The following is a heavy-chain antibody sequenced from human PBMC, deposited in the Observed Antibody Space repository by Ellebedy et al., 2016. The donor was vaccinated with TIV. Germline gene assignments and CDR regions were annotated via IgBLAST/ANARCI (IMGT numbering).Heavy chain of an antibody. CDR1: GFTFSSYS. Sequence: GESLKISXAASGFTFSSYSMSWVRQAPGKGLECVSSISLSSDMDNADSVKGRFTISRDNDKKSLYLQMNSLRVEDTGVYYCARKISAPYSGRYFDYWGRGTLVTVSS. CDR2: ISLSSDM. D-gene: IGHD1-26*01. J-gene: IGHJ4*02. CDR3: ARKISAPYSGRYFDY. V-gene: IGHV3-21*01.